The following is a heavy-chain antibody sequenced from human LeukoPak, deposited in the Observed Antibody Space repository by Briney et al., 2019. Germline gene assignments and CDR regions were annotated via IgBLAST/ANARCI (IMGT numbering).Heavy chain of an antibody. D-gene: IGHD1-26*01. J-gene: IGHJ3*02. V-gene: IGHV1-2*04. Sequence: GASVKVSCRASGYTFTGYYIHWVRQAPGQGLEWMGWINPNSGGTNYAQKFQGWVTITRDTSTNTTYMELSSLTSDDTAVYYCARDRGRGGLISAFDIWGQGTMVTVSS. CDR2: INPNSGGT. CDR3: ARDRGRGGLISAFDI. CDR1: GYTFTGYY.